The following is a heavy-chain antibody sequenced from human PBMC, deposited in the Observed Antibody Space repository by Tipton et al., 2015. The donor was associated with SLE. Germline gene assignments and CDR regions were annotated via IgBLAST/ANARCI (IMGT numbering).Heavy chain of an antibody. Sequence: QLVQSGAEVKKPGSSVKVSCKGSGYTFSSYSITWVRQAPGQGLEWMGGIIPMSDTITYAQKFQGRVTIIADKSTTTAYMELSSLRSEDTAVYFCARGSLPAYEGDFDYWGQGTLVTVSS. CDR2: IIPMSDTI. V-gene: IGHV1-69*06. J-gene: IGHJ4*02. CDR3: ARGSLPAYEGDFDY. D-gene: IGHD3-16*01. CDR1: GYTFSSYS.